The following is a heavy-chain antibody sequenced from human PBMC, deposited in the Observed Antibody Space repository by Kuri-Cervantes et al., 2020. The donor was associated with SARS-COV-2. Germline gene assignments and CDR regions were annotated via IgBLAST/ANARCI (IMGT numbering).Heavy chain of an antibody. V-gene: IGHV4-59*01. Sequence: ESLKISCTVPGGSIRSYYWSWIRQPPGKGLEWIGYIYYSGSTNYNPSLKSRVTISVDTSKNQFSLKLSSVTAADTAVYYCARKNYDYVWGSYRFHYFDYWGQGTLVTVSS. J-gene: IGHJ4*02. CDR3: ARKNYDYVWGSYRFHYFDY. D-gene: IGHD3-16*02. CDR1: GGSIRSYY. CDR2: IYYSGST.